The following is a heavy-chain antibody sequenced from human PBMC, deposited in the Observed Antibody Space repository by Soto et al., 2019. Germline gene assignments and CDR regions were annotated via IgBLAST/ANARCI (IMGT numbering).Heavy chain of an antibody. V-gene: IGHV4-34*01. Sequence: LSLTCAVYGGSFSGYYWSWIRQPPGKGLEWIGEINHSGSTNYNPSLKSRVTISVDTSKNQFSLKLSSVTAADTAVYYCARVDKNYDFWSDDCGMDVWGQGTTVTVSS. CDR2: INHSGST. CDR3: ARVDKNYDFWSDDCGMDV. CDR1: GGSFSGYY. D-gene: IGHD3-3*01. J-gene: IGHJ6*02.